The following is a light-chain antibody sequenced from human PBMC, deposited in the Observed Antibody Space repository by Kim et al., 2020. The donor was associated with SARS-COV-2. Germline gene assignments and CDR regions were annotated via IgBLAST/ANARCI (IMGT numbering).Light chain of an antibody. J-gene: IGKJ1*01. V-gene: IGKV1-9*01. CDR3: LQHNDYPVA. Sequence: AAIGDRAAVTCRASQEISNSLAWYQQKAGKAPKRLIFAASALQSGVPSRFSGSGSGTEFTLTISRLQPEDFATYYCLQHNDYPVAFGPGTKVDIK. CDR2: AAS. CDR1: QEISNS.